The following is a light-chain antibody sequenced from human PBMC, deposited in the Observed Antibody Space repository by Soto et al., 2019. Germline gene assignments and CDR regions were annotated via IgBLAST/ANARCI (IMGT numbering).Light chain of an antibody. V-gene: IGLV2-14*01. J-gene: IGLJ1*01. CDR3: NSYTSSNTDV. CDR1: SSDVGAHNF. Sequence: QSALTQPASVSGSPGQAITISCSGSSSDVGAHNFVSWYQHHPGKAPKLMIYEVSNRPSGVSNRFSGSKSGNTASLTLSGLQAEDEADYYCNSYTSSNTDVFGSGTKVTVL. CDR2: EVS.